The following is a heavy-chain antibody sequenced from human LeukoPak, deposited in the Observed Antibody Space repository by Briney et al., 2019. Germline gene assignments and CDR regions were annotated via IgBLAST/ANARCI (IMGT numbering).Heavy chain of an antibody. CDR3: ARHPLRRNPQQPGNWFDP. CDR2: IYYSGST. CDR1: GGSISSSSYY. Sequence: PSETLSLTCTVSGGSISSSSYYWGWIRQPPGKGLEWIGSIYYSGSTYYNPSLKSRVTISVGTSKNQFSLKLSSVTAADTAVYYCARHPLRRNPQQPGNWFDPWGQGTLVTVSS. J-gene: IGHJ5*02. V-gene: IGHV4-39*01. D-gene: IGHD1-14*01.